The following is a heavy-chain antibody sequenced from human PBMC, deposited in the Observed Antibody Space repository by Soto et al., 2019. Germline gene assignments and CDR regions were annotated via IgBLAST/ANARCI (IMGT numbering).Heavy chain of an antibody. CDR1: GYIFLNYG. D-gene: IGHD2-15*01. CDR3: ARGGRTSGYYDYYMDV. J-gene: IGHJ6*03. CDR2: ISAENGDT. Sequence: QVHLVQSGAELKKPGASLKVSCKASGYIFLNYGVSWVRQAPGQGLEWIGWISAENGDTNYAQKFQGRATMTTDTFTSTSYSDMRSLSSHGPAVYYCARGGRTSGYYDYYMDVWGKGTTVTVSS. V-gene: IGHV1-18*01.